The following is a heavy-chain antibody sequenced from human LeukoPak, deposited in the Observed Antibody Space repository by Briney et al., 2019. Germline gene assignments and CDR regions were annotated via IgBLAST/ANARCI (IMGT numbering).Heavy chain of an antibody. V-gene: IGHV3-30*01. Sequence: GGSLRLSCAASGFTFSYYAMQWVRQAPGKGLEWVGVISNDGSNKSYADSVKGRFTISRDNSKSTLFVQMNSLRAEDTAVYYCARALGSCTNGICYTEFDYWGQGTLVTVSP. CDR1: GFTFSYYA. D-gene: IGHD2-8*01. J-gene: IGHJ4*02. CDR3: ARALGSCTNGICYTEFDY. CDR2: ISNDGSNK.